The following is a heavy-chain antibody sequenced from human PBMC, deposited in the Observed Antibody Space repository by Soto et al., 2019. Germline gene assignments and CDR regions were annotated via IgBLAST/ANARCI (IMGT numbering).Heavy chain of an antibody. V-gene: IGHV3-21*01. D-gene: IGHD3-10*01. CDR2: ISSSSSYI. CDR1: GFTFSSYS. Sequence: GGSLRLSCAASGFTFSSYSMSWVRQAPGKGLEWVSSISSSSSYIYYADSVKGRFTISRDNAKNSLYLQMNSLRAEDTAVYYCARVKGITMVRGGPDYRGQGTLVTVSS. CDR3: ARVKGITMVRGGPDY. J-gene: IGHJ4*02.